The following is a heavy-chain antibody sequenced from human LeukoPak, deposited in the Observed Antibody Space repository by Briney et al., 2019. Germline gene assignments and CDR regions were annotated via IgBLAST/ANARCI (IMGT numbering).Heavy chain of an antibody. CDR1: GFTFNDYA. Sequence: GSPLRLPCAASGFTFNDYAMHWPRQAPGKALEWVAVISDDGTNKSSAESVGGRFTISRDNSRNTLYLYMNSLRDADTAVYYCALTVIGVVYYFDNWGQGTLVTVSS. CDR2: ISDDGTNK. J-gene: IGHJ4*02. D-gene: IGHD2-21*01. CDR3: ALTVIGVVYYFDN. V-gene: IGHV3-30*04.